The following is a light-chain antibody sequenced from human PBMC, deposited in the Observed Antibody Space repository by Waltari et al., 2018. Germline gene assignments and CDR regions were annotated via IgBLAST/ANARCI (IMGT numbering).Light chain of an antibody. Sequence: QSVLAQPPSVSGAPGQRVTIPCTGSSPNIGAGYDVHWYQQFPGTAPKLLMYLNSIRPSGVPDRFSGSKSGTSASLAITGLQAEDEADYYCQSYDITLTASVFGGGTKLTVL. J-gene: IGLJ2*01. CDR3: QSYDITLTASV. V-gene: IGLV1-40*01. CDR2: LNS. CDR1: SPNIGAGYD.